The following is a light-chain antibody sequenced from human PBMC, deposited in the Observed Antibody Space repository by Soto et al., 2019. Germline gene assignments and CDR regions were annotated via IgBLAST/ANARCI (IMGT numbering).Light chain of an antibody. CDR3: QQSYRTPWT. CDR1: QSISSY. Sequence: DIQMTQSPSSLSASVGDRVTITCRASQSISSYLNWYQQKPGKAPKLLIDAASSLQSGVPSRFSGSGSGTDFTLTISSLQPEDFATYYCQQSYRTPWTFGQGTKVEIK. V-gene: IGKV1-39*01. CDR2: AAS. J-gene: IGKJ1*01.